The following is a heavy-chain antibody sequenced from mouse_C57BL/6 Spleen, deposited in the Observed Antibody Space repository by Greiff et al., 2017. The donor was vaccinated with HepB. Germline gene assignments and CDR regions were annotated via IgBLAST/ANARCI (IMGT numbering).Heavy chain of an antibody. CDR2: IDPSDSYT. Sequence: QVQLQQSGAELVKPGASVKLSCKASGYTFTSYWMQWVKQRPGQGLEWIGEIDPSDSYTNYNQKFKGKATLTVDTSSSTAYMQLSSLTSEDSAVYYCAKGGWDGDYWGQGTTLTVSS. J-gene: IGHJ2*01. CDR1: GYTFTSYW. CDR3: AKGGWDGDY. D-gene: IGHD4-1*01. V-gene: IGHV1-50*01.